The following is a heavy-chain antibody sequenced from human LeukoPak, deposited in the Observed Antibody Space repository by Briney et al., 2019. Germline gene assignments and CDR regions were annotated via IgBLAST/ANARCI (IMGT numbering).Heavy chain of an antibody. Sequence: ASVKVSCKVSGYTLTGLSMHWVRQAPGKGLEWMGGVDPEDGEIIYAQKFQGRVTMTEDTSTDTAYMELGSLRSEDTAVYYCAIDVGELLTYWGQGTLVTVSS. V-gene: IGHV1-24*01. J-gene: IGHJ4*02. D-gene: IGHD1-26*01. CDR1: GYTLTGLS. CDR2: VDPEDGEI. CDR3: AIDVGELLTY.